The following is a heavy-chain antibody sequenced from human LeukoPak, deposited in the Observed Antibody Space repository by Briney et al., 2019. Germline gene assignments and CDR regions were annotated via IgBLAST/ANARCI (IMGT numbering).Heavy chain of an antibody. CDR3: AKINSLQPYY. Sequence: SETLSLTCTVSSGSISNGGYYWSWVRQHPGKGLEWIGYIYYTGSTSYNPSLKSRLTISADTSENQFSLKLSSVTAADTAVYYCAKINSLQPYYWGRGTLVTASS. V-gene: IGHV4-31*03. J-gene: IGHJ4*02. D-gene: IGHD4-11*01. CDR1: SGSISNGGYY. CDR2: IYYTGST.